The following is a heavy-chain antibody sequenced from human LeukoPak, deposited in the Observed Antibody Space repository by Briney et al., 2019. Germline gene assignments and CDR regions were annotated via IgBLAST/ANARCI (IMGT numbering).Heavy chain of an antibody. CDR1: GGSFSGYY. J-gene: IGHJ4*02. CDR2: INHSGST. D-gene: IGHD3-22*01. V-gene: IGHV4-34*01. Sequence: SETLSLTCAVYGGSFSGYYWSWIRQPPGKGLEWIGEINHSGSTYYNPSLKSRVTISVDTSKNQFSLKLSSVTAADTAVYYCARNPDYYDSSGYYYTDYWGQGTLVTVSS. CDR3: ARNPDYYDSSGYYYTDY.